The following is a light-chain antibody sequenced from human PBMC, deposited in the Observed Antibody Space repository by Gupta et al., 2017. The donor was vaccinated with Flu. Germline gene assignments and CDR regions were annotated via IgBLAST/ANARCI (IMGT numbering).Light chain of an antibody. V-gene: IGKV1-39*01. CDR2: AAS. Sequence: DIQMTQSPSSLSASVGDRVTITCRASQSISSYLNWYQQKPGKAPKLLIYAASNLQSGVPSRFSGSGSGTDFTLTISSLQPEDFATYYCQQSYGTPITFGQGTRLEIK. CDR3: QQSYGTPIT. J-gene: IGKJ5*01. CDR1: QSISSY.